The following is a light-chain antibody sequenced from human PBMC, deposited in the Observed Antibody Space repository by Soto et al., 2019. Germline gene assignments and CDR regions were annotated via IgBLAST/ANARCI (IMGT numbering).Light chain of an antibody. Sequence: DIVMTQSPASLAVSLGERATINCKSSQSFLWSANNENYLAWYQQKPGHPPKLLIYWASTRESGVPDRFSGSGSRTDFTLTISSLQAEDVAVYYCQQYYSTPWAFGQGTKVDIK. V-gene: IGKV4-1*01. CDR3: QQYYSTPWA. CDR1: QSFLWSANNENY. J-gene: IGKJ1*01. CDR2: WAS.